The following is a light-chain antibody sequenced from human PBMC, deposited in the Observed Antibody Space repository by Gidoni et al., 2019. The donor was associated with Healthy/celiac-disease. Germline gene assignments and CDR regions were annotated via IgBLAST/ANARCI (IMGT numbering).Light chain of an antibody. CDR1: SSAVGSYTL. CDR2: EVS. V-gene: IGLV2-23*02. CDR3: CSYAGSSTWV. Sequence: SALTQPASVSGSPGQSITISCTGTSSAVGSYTLVSWYQQHPGKAPKIMIYEVSKRPSGVSTRFSGSKSGNTASLTISGLQAEDEADYYCCSYAGSSTWVFGGGTKLTVL. J-gene: IGLJ3*02.